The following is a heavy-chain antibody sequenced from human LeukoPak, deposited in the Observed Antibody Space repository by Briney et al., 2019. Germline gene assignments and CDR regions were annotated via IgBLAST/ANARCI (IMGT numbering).Heavy chain of an antibody. D-gene: IGHD3-22*01. J-gene: IGHJ4*02. CDR1: VGSISTYY. CDR3: ARQREYYESSGYYYFDY. CDR2: IYSSGRT. V-gene: IGHV4-59*08. Sequence: SETLSLTCTVSVGSISTYYWSWMREPPGKALEWIGYIYSSGRTNYNPSLKSRVTISVDTSKNQFSLKLSSVTAADTAVYYCARQREYYESSGYYYFDYWGQGTLVTVSS.